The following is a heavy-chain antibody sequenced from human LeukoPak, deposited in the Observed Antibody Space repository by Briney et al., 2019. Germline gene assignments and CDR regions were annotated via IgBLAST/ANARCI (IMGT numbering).Heavy chain of an antibody. Sequence: GGSLRLSCAASGFTFSSYWMSWVRQAPGKGLEWMANIKQDGSEKYYVDSVKGRFTISRDNAKNSLYLQMNSLRAEDTAVYYCARDPYAYDILTGRLWGQGTLVTVSS. J-gene: IGHJ4*02. D-gene: IGHD3-9*01. CDR3: ARDPYAYDILTGRL. CDR2: IKQDGSEK. CDR1: GFTFSSYW. V-gene: IGHV3-7*01.